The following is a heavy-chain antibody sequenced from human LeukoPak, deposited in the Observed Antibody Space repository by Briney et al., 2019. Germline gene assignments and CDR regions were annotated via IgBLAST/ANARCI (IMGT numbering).Heavy chain of an antibody. Sequence: PGGSLRLSCAASGFTFSSYAMSWVRQAPGKGLEWVSAISGSGGSTYYADSVKGRFTISRDNSKNTLYLQMNSLRAEDTAVYYCAKDNTRIVVVPAAMGHWGQGTLVTVSS. V-gene: IGHV3-23*01. CDR1: GFTFSSYA. CDR3: AKDNTRIVVVPAAMGH. J-gene: IGHJ4*02. D-gene: IGHD2-2*01. CDR2: ISGSGGST.